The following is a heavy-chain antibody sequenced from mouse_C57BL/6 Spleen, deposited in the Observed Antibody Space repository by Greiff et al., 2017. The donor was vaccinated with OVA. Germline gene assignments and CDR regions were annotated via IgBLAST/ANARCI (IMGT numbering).Heavy chain of an antibody. J-gene: IGHJ4*01. Sequence: LQQSGAELVRPGASVKMSCKASGYTFTSYNMHWVKQTPRQGLEWIGAIYPGNGDTSYNQKFKGKATLTVDKSSSTAYMQLSSLTSEDSAVYFCARESSTIVTTDYYAMDYWGQGTSVTVSS. V-gene: IGHV1-12*01. CDR3: ARESSTIVTTDYYAMDY. CDR1: GYTFTSYN. CDR2: IYPGNGDT. D-gene: IGHD2-5*01.